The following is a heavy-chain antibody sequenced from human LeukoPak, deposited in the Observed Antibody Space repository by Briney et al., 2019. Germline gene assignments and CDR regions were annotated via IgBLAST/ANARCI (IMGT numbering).Heavy chain of an antibody. V-gene: IGHV3-53*01. CDR3: VEGGAARFDY. D-gene: IGHD5-18*01. CDR1: GGSFSDYY. Sequence: ETLSLTCAVCGGSFSDYYWSWVRQTPGKGLEWVSVISSAGSTNYADSVKGRFTISRDNSKNTLYLQMNSPRAEDTAVYYCVEGGAARFDYWGQGTLVAVSS. J-gene: IGHJ4*02. CDR2: ISSAGST.